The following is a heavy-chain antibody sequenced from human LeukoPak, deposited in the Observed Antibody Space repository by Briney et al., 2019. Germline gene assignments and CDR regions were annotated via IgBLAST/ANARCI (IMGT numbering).Heavy chain of an antibody. V-gene: IGHV3-23*01. CDR2: ISSSGGST. J-gene: IGHJ4*02. CDR1: GFTFSRFA. D-gene: IGHD6-19*01. Sequence: QPGGSLRLSCAASGFTFSRFAMRWVRQAPGKGLEWVSAISSSGGSTYYADSVKGRFTISRDNSKNTLYLQMNSLRAEDTAVYYCASQWLVLGAFDYWGQGTLVTVSS. CDR3: ASQWLVLGAFDY.